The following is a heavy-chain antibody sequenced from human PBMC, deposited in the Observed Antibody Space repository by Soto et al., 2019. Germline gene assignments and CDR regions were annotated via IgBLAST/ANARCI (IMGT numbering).Heavy chain of an antibody. CDR3: ARLGSDYGDT. CDR1: GGSISSRSYY. Sequence: QLQLQESGPGLVKPSETLSLTCTVSGGSISSRSYYWGWIRQPPGKGLEWIGSIYYSGSTYYNPSLKSRVTISVDTSKNQFSLKLSSVTAADTAVYYCARLGSDYGDTWGQGTLVTVSS. V-gene: IGHV4-39*01. J-gene: IGHJ5*02. CDR2: IYYSGST. D-gene: IGHD4-17*01.